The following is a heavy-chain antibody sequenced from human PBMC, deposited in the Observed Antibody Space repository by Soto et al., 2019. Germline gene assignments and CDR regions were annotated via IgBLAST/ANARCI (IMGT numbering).Heavy chain of an antibody. CDR1: GFTFSSNW. V-gene: IGHV3-7*03. D-gene: IGHD2-15*01. Sequence: EVQLVESGGGLVQPGGSLRLSCAASGFTFSSNWMNWVRQAPGKGPEWVANIKQEGGEKYYVDSVKGRFTISREHAEISLLLQMNSLRVEDTAVYYCARDLGYCSGGTCYTVLDYWGQGALVTVSS. J-gene: IGHJ4*02. CDR3: ARDLGYCSGGTCYTVLDY. CDR2: IKQEGGEK.